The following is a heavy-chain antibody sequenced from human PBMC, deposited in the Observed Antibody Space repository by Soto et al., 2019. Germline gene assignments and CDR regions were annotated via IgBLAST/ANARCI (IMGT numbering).Heavy chain of an antibody. D-gene: IGHD3-3*01. V-gene: IGHV2-5*01. Sequence: QITLNESGPTVVRPTETLTLTCRFSGFSLTTSGVGVGWIRQSPGKAPEWLALIYWYDDKRYSASLKSRLTIPKDTSKNQVVLTVSDLDPTDTATYYCAHRVLRTVFGLVTTTAIFFDFWGPGTPVAVSS. J-gene: IGHJ4*02. CDR3: AHRVLRTVFGLVTTTAIFFDF. CDR1: GFSLTTSGVG. CDR2: IYWYDDK.